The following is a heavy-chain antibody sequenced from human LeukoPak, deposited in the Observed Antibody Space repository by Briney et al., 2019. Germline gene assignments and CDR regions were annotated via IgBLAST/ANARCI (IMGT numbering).Heavy chain of an antibody. J-gene: IGHJ5*02. D-gene: IGHD3-10*01. CDR3: ARIRGSVFTMVQGANARFDP. Sequence: SETLSLTCTVSGASISRDYWTWIRQPPGKGLEWIGYIYNGGSTTYSPSLNSRVTISVDTSKNQFSLRLRSVTAADTAVYYCARIRGSVFTMVQGANARFDPWGQGTLVTVSS. V-gene: IGHV4-59*01. CDR1: GASISRDY. CDR2: IYNGGST.